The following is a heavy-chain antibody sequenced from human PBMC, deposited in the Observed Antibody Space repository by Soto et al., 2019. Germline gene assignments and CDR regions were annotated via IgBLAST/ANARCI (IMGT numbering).Heavy chain of an antibody. CDR2: ISYDGINK. J-gene: IGHJ4*02. Sequence: GGSLSLSCAASGFIFSSYGMHWVRQAPGKGLEWVAVISYDGINKYYSDSVKGRFTISRDNSKNTLYLQMNSLRAEDTAVYYCAKSVYNWNDGCFDYCGQGSLVTVSS. D-gene: IGHD1-1*01. CDR3: AKSVYNWNDGCFDY. V-gene: IGHV3-30*18. CDR1: GFIFSSYG.